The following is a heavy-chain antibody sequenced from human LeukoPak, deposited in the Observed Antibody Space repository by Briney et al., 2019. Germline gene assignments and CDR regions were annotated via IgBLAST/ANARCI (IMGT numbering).Heavy chain of an antibody. Sequence: GGSLRLSCAASGFSFNNYGMSWVRQAPGKGLEWVAAISTTGGSTYYADSVKGRFTISSDNSKNALSLQMDILTVEDTALYYCAKDWSTVVTPKGYYFDSWGQGTLVTVSS. CDR1: GFSFNNYG. CDR2: ISTTGGST. J-gene: IGHJ4*02. V-gene: IGHV3-23*01. D-gene: IGHD4-23*01. CDR3: AKDWSTVVTPKGYYFDS.